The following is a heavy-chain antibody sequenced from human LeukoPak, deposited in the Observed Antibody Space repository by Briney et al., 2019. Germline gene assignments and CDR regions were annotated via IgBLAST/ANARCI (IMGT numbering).Heavy chain of an antibody. CDR3: ARREYTGKHSPYDS. J-gene: IGHJ4*02. Sequence: PSETLSLTCTVSGGSISNYYWSWIRQTPGKGLEWIGYIYYSGSTNYNPSLKSRVTISVDTSKNQFSLKLTSVTAADTAVYYCARREYTGKHSPYDSWGQGTLVTVSS. CDR2: IYYSGST. V-gene: IGHV4-59*01. D-gene: IGHD5-12*01. CDR1: GGSISNYY.